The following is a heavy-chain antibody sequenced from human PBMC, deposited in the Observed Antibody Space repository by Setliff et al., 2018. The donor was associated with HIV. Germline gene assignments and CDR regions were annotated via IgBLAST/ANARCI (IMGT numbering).Heavy chain of an antibody. CDR2: IYYSGST. J-gene: IGHJ4*02. V-gene: IGHV4-59*11. CDR1: GGSISSHS. D-gene: IGHD3-3*01. CDR3: ARASYFNLWGVPGGFDY. Sequence: PSETLSLTCTVSGGSISSHSWNWIRQPPGKGLEWIGSIYYSGSTNYNPSLKSRVTISEDTSKNHFSLKLSSVTAADTAVYYCARASYFNLWGVPGGFDYWGQGTLVTV.